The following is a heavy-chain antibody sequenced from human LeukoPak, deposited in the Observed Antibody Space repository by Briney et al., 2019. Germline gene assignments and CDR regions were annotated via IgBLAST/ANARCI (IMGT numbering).Heavy chain of an antibody. Sequence: ASVKVSCKAAGYTFTDFGINWVRQAPGQGLEWMGWINGYNGQTNYAQTFQGRITMTTDTYTTTAYMELRSLRSDDTAIYYCARDGRDDGSWFRQLDYWGQGTQITVSS. J-gene: IGHJ4*02. CDR1: GYTFTDFG. D-gene: IGHD6-13*01. CDR2: INGYNGQT. CDR3: ARDGRDDGSWFRQLDY. V-gene: IGHV1-18*01.